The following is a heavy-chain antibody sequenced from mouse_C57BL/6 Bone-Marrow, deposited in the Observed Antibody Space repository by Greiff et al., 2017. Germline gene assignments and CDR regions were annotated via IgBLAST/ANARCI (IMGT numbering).Heavy chain of an antibody. D-gene: IGHD1-1*01. CDR2: IDPENGDT. CDR3: TWITTVVATGAY. J-gene: IGHJ3*01. CDR1: GFNIKDDY. V-gene: IGHV14-4*01. Sequence: EVQLQQSGAELVRPGASVKLSCTASGFNIKDDYMHWVKQRPEQGLEWIGWIDPENGDTEYASKFQGKATITADTSSNTAYLQLSSLTSEDTAVYYCTWITTVVATGAYGGQGTLVTVSA.